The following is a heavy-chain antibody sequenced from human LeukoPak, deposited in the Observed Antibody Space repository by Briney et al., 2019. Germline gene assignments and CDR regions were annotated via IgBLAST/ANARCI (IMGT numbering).Heavy chain of an antibody. Sequence: GGSLRLSCAASGFTFSSYGMHWVRQAPGKGLEGVAFIRYDGSNKYYADSVKGRFTIARDNSKNTLYLQMNGLRAEDTAVYYCAKALRRIVGATKGMDVWGKGTTVTVSS. CDR3: AKALRRIVGATKGMDV. V-gene: IGHV3-30*02. CDR1: GFTFSSYG. D-gene: IGHD1-26*01. J-gene: IGHJ6*03. CDR2: IRYDGSNK.